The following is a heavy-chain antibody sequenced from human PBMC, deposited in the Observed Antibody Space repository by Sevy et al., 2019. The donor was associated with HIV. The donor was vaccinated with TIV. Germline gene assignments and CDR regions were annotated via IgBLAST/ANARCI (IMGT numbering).Heavy chain of an antibody. CDR3: TTRNVYDNSA. V-gene: IGHV3-49*03. D-gene: IGHD3-22*01. CDR1: GFTFGDYA. Sequence: GGSLRLSCTASGFTFGDYAMSWFRQAPGKGLEWVGFIRSKAFGGTAQYAASVKGRFTISRDDSKNIAYLQMNSLKIEDTGVYYCTTRNVYDNSAWGQGTLVTVSS. CDR2: IRSKAFGGTA. J-gene: IGHJ4*02.